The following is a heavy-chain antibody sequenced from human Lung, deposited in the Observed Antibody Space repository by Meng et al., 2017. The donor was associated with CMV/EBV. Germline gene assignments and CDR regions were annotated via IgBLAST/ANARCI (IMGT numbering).Heavy chain of an antibody. CDR1: GFPFRSYA. Sequence: GGSXRLXCAASGFPFRSYAMHWVRQAPGKGLEWVAVVSHHGRNKYYADSVKGRFTISRDNSKNTLYLHMNSLRAEDSAVFYCARARATGTDTSSPDSWGQGTXVT. CDR3: ARARATGTDTSSPDS. D-gene: IGHD6-13*01. J-gene: IGHJ4*02. V-gene: IGHV3-30*04. CDR2: VSHHGRNK.